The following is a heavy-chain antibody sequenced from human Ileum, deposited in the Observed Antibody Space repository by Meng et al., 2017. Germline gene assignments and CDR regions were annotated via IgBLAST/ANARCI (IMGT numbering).Heavy chain of an antibody. V-gene: IGHV4-4*02. Sequence: QVHLQQWGPGLVRPSGTLSLTCTVSSGSISSNTYWSWVRQPPGKGLEWIGQISHSGSAYYNPSLKSRVTMSVDKSKSQFSLMLTSVTAADTAIYYCARHGGYSQDFWGQGTLVTVSS. CDR1: SGSISSNTY. J-gene: IGHJ4*02. D-gene: IGHD4-23*01. CDR2: ISHSGSA. CDR3: ARHGGYSQDF.